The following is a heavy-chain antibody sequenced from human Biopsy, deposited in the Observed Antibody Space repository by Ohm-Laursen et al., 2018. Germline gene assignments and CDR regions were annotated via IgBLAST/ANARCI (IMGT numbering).Heavy chain of an antibody. J-gene: IGHJ4*02. CDR1: GKTFSDYY. CDR3: GNEVHGRDY. D-gene: IGHD2-15*01. V-gene: IGHV4-34*08. CDR2: INQSGRT. Sequence: SDTLSLTCEVYGKTFSDYYRSWIRRPPGKGLEWIGQINQSGRTNYNPSLKSRVNISADKSNNQFSLKLTSVTSADTAVYFCGNEVHGRDYWGLGALVTVSS.